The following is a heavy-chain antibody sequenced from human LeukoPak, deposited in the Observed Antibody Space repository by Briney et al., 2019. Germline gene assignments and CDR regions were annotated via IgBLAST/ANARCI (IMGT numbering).Heavy chain of an antibody. V-gene: IGHV1-69*06. Sequence: ASVKVSCKASGGSFNTYSISWVRQAPGQGLEWMGGIIPIFGKSDYAQKFQGRVTLTADKSTSTVNMELSSLRSEDTAVYYCARAYMTATRHFDSWGQGTLVTVSS. CDR2: IIPIFGKS. D-gene: IGHD2-21*02. CDR1: GGSFNTYS. J-gene: IGHJ4*02. CDR3: ARAYMTATRHFDS.